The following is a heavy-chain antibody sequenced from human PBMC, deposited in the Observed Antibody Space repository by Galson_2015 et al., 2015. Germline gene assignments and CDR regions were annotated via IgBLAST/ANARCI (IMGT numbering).Heavy chain of an antibody. D-gene: IGHD3-10*01. CDR1: GFTFSSYA. V-gene: IGHV3-23*01. CDR2: ISGSGGST. CDR3: AKDEDYYGSGSYYGLYFQH. J-gene: IGHJ1*01. Sequence: SLRLSCAASGFTFSSYAMSWVRQAPGKGLEWVSAISGSGGSTYYADSVKGRFTISRDNSKNTLYLQMNSLRAEDTAVYYCAKDEDYYGSGSYYGLYFQHWGQGTLVTVSS.